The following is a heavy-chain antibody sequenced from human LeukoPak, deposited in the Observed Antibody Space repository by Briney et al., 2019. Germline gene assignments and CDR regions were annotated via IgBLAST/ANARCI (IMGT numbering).Heavy chain of an antibody. CDR1: GFTFSSYG. CDR2: IWYDGSNK. D-gene: IGHD6-13*01. V-gene: IGHV3-33*01. J-gene: IGHJ4*02. Sequence: QPGGSLRLSCAASGFTFSSYGMPWVRQAPGKGLEWVAVIWYDGSNKYYADSVKGRFTISRDNSKNTLYLQMISLRAEDTAMYYCARGHSADPIAAPYYWGQGTLVTVSS. CDR3: ARGHSADPIAAPYY.